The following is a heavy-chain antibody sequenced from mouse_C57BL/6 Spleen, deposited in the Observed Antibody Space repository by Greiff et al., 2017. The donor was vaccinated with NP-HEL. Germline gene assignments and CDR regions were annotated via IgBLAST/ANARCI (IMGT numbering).Heavy chain of an antibody. CDR3: ARALYYSNYYWYFDV. CDR1: GYAFSSYW. D-gene: IGHD2-5*01. V-gene: IGHV1-80*01. J-gene: IGHJ1*03. Sequence: QVQLQQSGAELVKPGASVKISCKASGYAFSSYWMNWVKQRPGKGLEWIGQIYPGDGDTNYNGKFKGKATLTADKSSSTAYMQLSSLTSEDSAVYFCARALYYSNYYWYFDVWGTGTTVTVSS. CDR2: IYPGDGDT.